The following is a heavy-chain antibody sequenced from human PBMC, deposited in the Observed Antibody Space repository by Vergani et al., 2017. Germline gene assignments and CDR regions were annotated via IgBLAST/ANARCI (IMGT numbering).Heavy chain of an antibody. J-gene: IGHJ6*02. V-gene: IGHV4-61*02. CDR3: ARESTVIYYYGMDV. D-gene: IGHD4-11*01. CDR2: IYHSGRT. CDR1: GGSISSGSYY. Sequence: QVPLQESGPGLVKPSQTLSLTCTVSGGSISSGSYYWRWIRQPAGKGLEWIGEIYHSGRTNYNPSLKSRVTISVDKSKNQFSLKLSSVTAADTAVYYCARESTVIYYYGMDVWGQGTTVTVSS.